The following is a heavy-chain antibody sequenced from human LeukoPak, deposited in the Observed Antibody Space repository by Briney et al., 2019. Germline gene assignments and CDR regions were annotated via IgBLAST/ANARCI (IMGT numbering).Heavy chain of an antibody. CDR1: GGSISSGSYY. CDR3: ARAISPFQGGFWSGYFPRYYYYYMDV. D-gene: IGHD3-3*01. J-gene: IGHJ6*03. Sequence: SETLSLTCTVSGGSISSGSYYWSWIRQPAGKGLEWIGRIYTSGSTNYNPSLKSRVTISVDTSKNQFSLKLSSVTAADTAVYYCARAISPFQGGFWSGYFPRYYYYYMDVWGKGTTVTVSS. V-gene: IGHV4-61*02. CDR2: IYTSGST.